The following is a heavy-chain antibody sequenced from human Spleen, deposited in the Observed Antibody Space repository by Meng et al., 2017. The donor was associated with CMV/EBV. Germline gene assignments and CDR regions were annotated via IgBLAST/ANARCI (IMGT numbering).Heavy chain of an antibody. CDR3: TRMDY. V-gene: IGHV3-49*04. CDR1: GFTFSNAW. Sequence: GGSLRLSCAASGFTFSNAWMSWVRQAPGKGLEWVGFIRSKAYGGTTEYAASVKGRFTTSRDDSKSIAYLQMNSLKTEDTAVYYCTRMDYWGQGTLVTVSS. J-gene: IGHJ4*02. CDR2: IRSKAYGGTT. D-gene: IGHD2-8*01.